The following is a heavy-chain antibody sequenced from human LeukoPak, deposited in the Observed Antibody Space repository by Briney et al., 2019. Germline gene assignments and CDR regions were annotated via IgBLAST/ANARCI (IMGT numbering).Heavy chain of an antibody. Sequence: SETLSLTCTVSGGSISSSTYSWTWIRQPPGKGLEWIGSIHYDGNTYYKPSLKSRVTISVDTSKIQFSLRLSSATAADMTTYYCARHSLNNYGSYYWGQGTLVTVSS. CDR2: IHYDGNT. V-gene: IGHV4-39*01. J-gene: IGHJ4*02. CDR1: GGSISSSTYS. D-gene: IGHD5-24*01. CDR3: ARHSLNNYGSYY.